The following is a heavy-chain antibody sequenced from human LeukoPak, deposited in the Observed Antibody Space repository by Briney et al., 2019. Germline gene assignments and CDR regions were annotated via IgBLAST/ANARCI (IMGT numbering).Heavy chain of an antibody. Sequence: SETLSLTCTVSGVSISSYYWSWLRQPPGKGLEGIGYIYYSGSANYNPPLKSRVTISVDTSNNQFSLKLSSVTAADTAVYYCARGTDDSSGYYLNYFDYWGQGTLVTVSS. V-gene: IGHV4-59*01. CDR3: ARGTDDSSGYYLNYFDY. CDR2: IYYSGSA. J-gene: IGHJ4*02. D-gene: IGHD3-22*01. CDR1: GVSISSYY.